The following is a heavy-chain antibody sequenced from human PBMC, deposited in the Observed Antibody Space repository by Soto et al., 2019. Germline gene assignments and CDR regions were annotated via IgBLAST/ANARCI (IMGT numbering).Heavy chain of an antibody. Sequence: EVQLVESGGGLVQPGGSLRLSCAASGFTFSSYWMRWVGQAPVKWLEWVGNIKQDGSEKNYVDFMEGRFTISRDNAENSLYLQMNSLRAEDTAVYYCARIASAGRGWDVWGQGTTVVVSS. CDR2: IKQDGSEK. J-gene: IGHJ6*02. D-gene: IGHD6-13*01. CDR3: ARIASAGRGWDV. V-gene: IGHV3-7*01. CDR1: GFTFSSYW.